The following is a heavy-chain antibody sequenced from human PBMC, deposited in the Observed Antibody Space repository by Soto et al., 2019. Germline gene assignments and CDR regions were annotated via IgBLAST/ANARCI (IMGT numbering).Heavy chain of an antibody. CDR1: GGTFSSYT. V-gene: IGHV1-69*02. Sequence: QVQLVQSGAEVKKPGSSVKVSCKASGGTFSSYTISWVRQAPGQGLEWMGRIIPILGIANYAQKFQGRVTITADKSTSTAYMELSSLRSEDTAVYYCARAAGIVGATTAFDIWGQGTMVTVSS. CDR3: ARAAGIVGATTAFDI. CDR2: IIPILGIA. J-gene: IGHJ3*02. D-gene: IGHD1-26*01.